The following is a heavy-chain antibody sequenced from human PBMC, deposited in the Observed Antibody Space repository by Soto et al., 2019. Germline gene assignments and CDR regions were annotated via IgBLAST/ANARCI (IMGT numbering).Heavy chain of an antibody. Sequence: VASVKVSCKASGFTFSNYGLNWVRQAPGQGLEWMGWVSANNGHTNYAQNLQGRVSMTTDTSTSTAYMELSGLTSDDTAAYYCAIDIEGVTAEQFFYYYAMDVWGQGTTVTVSS. CDR2: VSANNGHT. J-gene: IGHJ6*02. CDR3: AIDIEGVTAEQFFYYYAMDV. V-gene: IGHV1-18*04. CDR1: GFTFSNYG. D-gene: IGHD6-25*01.